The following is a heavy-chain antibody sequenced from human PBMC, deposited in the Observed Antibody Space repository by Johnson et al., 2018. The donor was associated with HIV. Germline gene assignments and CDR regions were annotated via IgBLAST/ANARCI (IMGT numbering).Heavy chain of an antibody. J-gene: IGHJ3*02. V-gene: IGHV3-30-3*02. CDR2: ISFDESNY. Sequence: QMLLVESGGGVVQPGRSLRLSCTASGFTFSNYAMHWVRKAPGKGLEWVAVISFDESNYYYADSVKGRFIISRDNSKNTLYLQMNSLRVEDTAVYYCAKDRDYLQAVDVPSDAFDIWGQGTMVTVSS. CDR3: AKDRDYLQAVDVPSDAFDI. D-gene: IGHD6-19*01. CDR1: GFTFSNYA.